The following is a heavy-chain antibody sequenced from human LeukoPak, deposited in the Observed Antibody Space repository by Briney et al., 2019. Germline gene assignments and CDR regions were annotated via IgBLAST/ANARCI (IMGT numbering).Heavy chain of an antibody. J-gene: IGHJ4*02. CDR3: ARGARVVVPAAADY. Sequence: GASVKVSCKASGGTFSSCAISWVRQAPGQGLEWMGGIIPIFGTANYAQKFQGRVTITADESTSTAYMELSSLRSEDTAVYYCARGARVVVPAAADYWGQGTLVTVSS. V-gene: IGHV1-69*13. D-gene: IGHD2-2*01. CDR2: IIPIFGTA. CDR1: GGTFSSCA.